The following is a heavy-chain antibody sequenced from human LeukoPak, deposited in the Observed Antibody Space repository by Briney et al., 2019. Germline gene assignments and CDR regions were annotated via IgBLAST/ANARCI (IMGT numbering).Heavy chain of an antibody. CDR2: ISYDGSNK. V-gene: IGHV3-30*04. Sequence: GGSLRLSCAASGFIFSNYAMHWVRQAPGKGVEWVTVISYDGSNKYYADSVKGRFTISRDNSKNTLYLQMNSLRAEDTAVYYCARAELYTAMVPNFDYWGQGTLVTVSS. D-gene: IGHD5-18*01. CDR3: ARAELYTAMVPNFDY. J-gene: IGHJ4*02. CDR1: GFIFSNYA.